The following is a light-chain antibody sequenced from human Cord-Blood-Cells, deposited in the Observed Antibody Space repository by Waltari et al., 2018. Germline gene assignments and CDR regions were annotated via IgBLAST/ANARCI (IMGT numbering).Light chain of an antibody. Sequence: EMVLKQSPGTLSLSPGERATLSCRASQSVSSSYLAWYQQKPGQAPRLLIYGASSRATGIPDRFSGSGSGTDFTLTISRLEPEDFAVYYCQQYGSSPYTFGQGTKLEIK. J-gene: IGKJ2*01. CDR1: QSVSSSY. V-gene: IGKV3-20*01. CDR2: GAS. CDR3: QQYGSSPYT.